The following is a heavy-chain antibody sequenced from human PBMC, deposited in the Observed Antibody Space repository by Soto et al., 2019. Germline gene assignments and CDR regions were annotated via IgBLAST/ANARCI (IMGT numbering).Heavy chain of an antibody. CDR3: ARDYYGSGSPPLGY. CDR1: GGSISSYY. CDR2: IYYSGST. V-gene: IGHV4-59*01. J-gene: IGHJ4*02. Sequence: QVQLQESGPGLVKPSETLSLTCTVSGGSISSYYWSWIRQPPGKGLEWIGYIYYSGSTNYNPSLKSRVTISVDTSKSQFSLELSSVSAADTAVYYCARDYYGSGSPPLGYWGQGTLVTVSS. D-gene: IGHD3-10*01.